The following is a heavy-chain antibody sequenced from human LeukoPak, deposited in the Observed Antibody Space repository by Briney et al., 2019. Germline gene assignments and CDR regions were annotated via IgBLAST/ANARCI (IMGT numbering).Heavy chain of an antibody. Sequence: GGSLRLSCAASGFTFSSYWMTWVRQAPGKGLEWVANINQAGSQKYYVDSVKGRFTISRDNAKNSLYLQMNSLRVEDTAVYYCARDPDCTSYVCFDYWGQGTLVTVSS. CDR2: INQAGSQK. CDR1: GFTFSSYW. J-gene: IGHJ4*02. CDR3: ARDPDCTSYVCFDY. V-gene: IGHV3-7*01. D-gene: IGHD2-8*01.